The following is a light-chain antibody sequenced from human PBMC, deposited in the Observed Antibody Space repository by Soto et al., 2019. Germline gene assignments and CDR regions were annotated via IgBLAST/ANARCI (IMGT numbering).Light chain of an antibody. J-gene: IGKJ4*01. Sequence: EIVLTQSPATLSLSPWERATLSCRASQSVSTYLAWYQQTVGQAPRLLIFDASNRATGIPARFRGSGSGTDFTLTISSLEPEDFAVYYCQQRSDWPLTFGGGTKVEIK. CDR2: DAS. CDR1: QSVSTY. CDR3: QQRSDWPLT. V-gene: IGKV3-11*01.